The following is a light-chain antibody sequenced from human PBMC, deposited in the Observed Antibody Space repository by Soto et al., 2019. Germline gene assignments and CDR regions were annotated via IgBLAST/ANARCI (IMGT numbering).Light chain of an antibody. V-gene: IGKV3-11*01. Sequence: IVLTQSPATLSLSPVKGSTLSCRASQNISNYLIWYQQKPGQSPRLLIYDVSNRATGIPARFSGSGSGTDFTLTITNLGPEDFAIYYCQQRSNWPWTFGQGTKVDIK. CDR1: QNISNY. CDR2: DVS. J-gene: IGKJ1*01. CDR3: QQRSNWPWT.